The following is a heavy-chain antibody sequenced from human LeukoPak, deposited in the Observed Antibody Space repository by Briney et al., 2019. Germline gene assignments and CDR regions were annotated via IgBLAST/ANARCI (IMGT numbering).Heavy chain of an antibody. CDR1: GYTFTDYY. Sequence: ASVKVSCKASGYTFTDYYIHRVRQAPGQGLEWMAWINPNSGGTYYAQNFHDRITLTRDTSISTAYMELSRLRSDDTAIYYCARANALYCSSTSCLFDYWGQGTLVTASS. D-gene: IGHD2-2*01. CDR2: INPNSGGT. CDR3: ARANALYCSSTSCLFDY. J-gene: IGHJ4*02. V-gene: IGHV1-2*02.